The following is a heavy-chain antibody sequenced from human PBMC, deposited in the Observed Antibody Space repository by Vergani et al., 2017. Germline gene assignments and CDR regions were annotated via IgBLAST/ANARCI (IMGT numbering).Heavy chain of an antibody. CDR1: GFTFDDYA. CDR3: AKDHYDFWSGSPNLSPFDL. Sequence: EVQLVESGGGLVQPGRSLRLSCAASGFTFDDYAMHWVRQAPGKGLEWVSGISWNSGSIGYADSVKGRFTISRDNAKNSLYLQMNSLRAEDTALYYCAKDHYDFWSGSPNLSPFDLWGRGTLVTVSS. D-gene: IGHD3-3*01. J-gene: IGHJ2*01. V-gene: IGHV3-9*01. CDR2: ISWNSGSI.